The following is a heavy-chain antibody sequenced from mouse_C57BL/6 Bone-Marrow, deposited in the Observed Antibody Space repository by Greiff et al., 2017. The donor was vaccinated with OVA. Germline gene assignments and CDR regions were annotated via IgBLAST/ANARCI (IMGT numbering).Heavy chain of an antibody. Sequence: EVQLQQSGPELVKPGASVKISCKASGYTFTDYYMNWVKQSHGKSLEWIGDINPNNGGTSYNQKFKGKATLTVDKSSSTAYMELRSRTSEDSAVYYCARAGWLLRGYAMDYWGQGTSVTVSS. CDR3: ARAGWLLRGYAMDY. V-gene: IGHV1-26*01. CDR2: INPNNGGT. CDR1: GYTFTDYY. D-gene: IGHD2-3*01. J-gene: IGHJ4*01.